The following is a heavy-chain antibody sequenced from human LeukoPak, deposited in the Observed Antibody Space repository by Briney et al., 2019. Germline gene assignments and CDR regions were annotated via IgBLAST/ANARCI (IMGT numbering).Heavy chain of an antibody. CDR1: GFTFSSYG. Sequence: GGSLRLSCAASGFTFSSYGTHWVRQAPGKGLEWVAVISYDGSNKYYADSVKGRFTISGDNSKNTLYLQMNSLRAEDTAVYYCAKAAAYYYDSSGYMAGGYWGQGTLVTVSS. CDR3: AKAAAYYYDSSGYMAGGY. CDR2: ISYDGSNK. J-gene: IGHJ4*02. D-gene: IGHD3-22*01. V-gene: IGHV3-30*18.